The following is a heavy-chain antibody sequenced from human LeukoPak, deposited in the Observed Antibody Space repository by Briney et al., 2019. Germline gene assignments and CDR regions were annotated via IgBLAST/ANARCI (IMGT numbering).Heavy chain of an antibody. CDR1: EFTFSSSW. D-gene: IGHD2-2*01. CDR2: IKQDGSEK. J-gene: IGHJ6*03. Sequence: GGSLRLSCVASEFTFSSSWMSWVRQAPGKGLEWVANIKQDGSEKNYVDSVKGRFTISRDNSKNTLYLQMNSLRAEDTAVYYCAKRGVVVVPAAIGNYYYYYMDVWGKGTTVTVSS. V-gene: IGHV3-7*03. CDR3: AKRGVVVVPAAIGNYYYYYMDV.